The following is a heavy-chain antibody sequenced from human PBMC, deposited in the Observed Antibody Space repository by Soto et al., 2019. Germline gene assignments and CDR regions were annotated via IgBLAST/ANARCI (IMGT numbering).Heavy chain of an antibody. V-gene: IGHV4-34*01. CDR3: ARVRSEGPYRRSTELDY. CDR1: GESFSGFY. CDR2: LNSSGTT. Sequence: NPSVTLSLTGAAYGESFSGFYWSWNRQPPGKRMEWIGQLNSSGTTNDTPSPRNRVTISLNTSKSHFSRKLRPVTAADMTVYSCARVRSEGPYRRSTELDYWRRRNLGIVS. J-gene: IGHJ4*02. D-gene: IGHD6-6*01.